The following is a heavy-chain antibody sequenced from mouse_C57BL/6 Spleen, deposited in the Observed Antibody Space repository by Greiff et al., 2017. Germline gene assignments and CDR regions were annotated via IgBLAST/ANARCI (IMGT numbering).Heavy chain of an antibody. Sequence: EVQLQQSGPELVKPGASVKISCKASGYTFTDYYMNWVKQSHGKSLEWIGDINPNNGGTSYNQKFKGKATLTVDKSSSTAYMELRSLTSEDSAVYYCARCYYGSRGRGFDYWGQGTTLTVSS. V-gene: IGHV1-26*01. J-gene: IGHJ2*01. CDR2: INPNNGGT. CDR1: GYTFTDYY. CDR3: ARCYYGSRGRGFDY. D-gene: IGHD1-1*01.